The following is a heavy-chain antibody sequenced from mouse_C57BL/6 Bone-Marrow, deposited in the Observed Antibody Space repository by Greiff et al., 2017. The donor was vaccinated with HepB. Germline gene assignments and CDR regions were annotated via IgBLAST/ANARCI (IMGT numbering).Heavy chain of an antibody. CDR1: GFTFSDYY. CDR3: ARLDYGSSISAMDY. V-gene: IGHV5-12*01. CDR2: ISNGGGST. Sequence: EVNVVESGGGLVQPGGSLKLSCAASGFTFSDYYMYWVRQTPEKRLEWVAYISNGGGSTYYPDTVKGRFTISRDNAKNTLYLQMSRLKSEDTAMYYCARLDYGSSISAMDYCGQGTSVTVSS. J-gene: IGHJ4*01. D-gene: IGHD1-1*01.